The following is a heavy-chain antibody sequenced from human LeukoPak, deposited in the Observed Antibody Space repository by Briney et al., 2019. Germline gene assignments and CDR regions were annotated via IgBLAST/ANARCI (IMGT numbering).Heavy chain of an antibody. D-gene: IGHD6-19*01. CDR2: ISGSTGST. Sequence: GGSLRLSCAGSGFPFSSDAMNWVRQAPGKGLEWVASISGSTGSTQYADSVKGRFTVSRDNSKNTLYLQMNSLRADDTAVYYCAKGWQYYFDYWGQGTLVTVSS. V-gene: IGHV3-23*01. J-gene: IGHJ4*02. CDR1: GFPFSSDA. CDR3: AKGWQYYFDY.